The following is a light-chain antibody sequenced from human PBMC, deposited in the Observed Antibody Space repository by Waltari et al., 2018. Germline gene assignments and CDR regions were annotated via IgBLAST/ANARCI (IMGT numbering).Light chain of an antibody. J-gene: IGLJ2*01. CDR1: SSDVGSYNY. Sequence: QSALTQPASVSGSPGQSITISCTGTSSDVGSYNYVSWYQQHPGKAPKLMIYDVSYRPSGVSDRFSGSKSGNTASLTISGLQAEDEADYYCSSHSNSGSYVVFGGGTKLTVL. CDR3: SSHSNSGSYVV. CDR2: DVS. V-gene: IGLV2-14*03.